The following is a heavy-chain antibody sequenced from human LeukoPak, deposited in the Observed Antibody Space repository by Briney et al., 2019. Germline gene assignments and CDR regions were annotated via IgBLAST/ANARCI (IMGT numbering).Heavy chain of an antibody. Sequence: ASVKVSCTASGYTFTSYGISWVRQAPGQGLEWMGWISAYNGNTNYAQKLQGRVTMTTDTSTSTAYMELRSLRSDDTAVYYCARDLPRDCSSTSCYGVGHYYYYYGMDVWGQGTTVTVSS. D-gene: IGHD2-2*01. V-gene: IGHV1-18*01. CDR3: ARDLPRDCSSTSCYGVGHYYYYYGMDV. CDR2: ISAYNGNT. J-gene: IGHJ6*02. CDR1: GYTFTSYG.